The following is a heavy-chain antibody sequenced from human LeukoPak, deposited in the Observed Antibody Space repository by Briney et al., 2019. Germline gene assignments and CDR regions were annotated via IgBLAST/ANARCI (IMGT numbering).Heavy chain of an antibody. CDR3: ARQYYDIWSGYYTADYYFDY. J-gene: IGHJ4*02. V-gene: IGHV3-21*06. CDR1: GFTFSSYG. CDR2: ISSRSSYI. Sequence: GGSLRLSCAASGFTFSSYGMNWVRQAPGKGLEWVSSISSRSSYIYYADSVKGRFTISRDNTKNSLYLELHSLRAEDTAVYYCARQYYDIWSGYYTADYYFDYWGQGTLVTVSS. D-gene: IGHD3-3*01.